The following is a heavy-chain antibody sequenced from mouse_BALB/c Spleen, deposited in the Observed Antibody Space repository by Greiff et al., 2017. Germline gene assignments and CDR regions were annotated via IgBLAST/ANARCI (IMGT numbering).Heavy chain of an antibody. V-gene: IGHV3-6*02. D-gene: IGHD2-5*01. Sequence: EVQLQESGPGLVKPSQSLSLTCSVTGYSITSGYYWNWIRQFPGNKLEWMGYISYDGSNNYNPSLKNRISITRDTSKNQFFLKLNSVTTEDTATYYCARGNYSIYGDYWGPGATLTVSS. J-gene: IGHJ2*01. CDR2: ISYDGSN. CDR3: ARGNYSIYGDY. CDR1: GYSITSGYY.